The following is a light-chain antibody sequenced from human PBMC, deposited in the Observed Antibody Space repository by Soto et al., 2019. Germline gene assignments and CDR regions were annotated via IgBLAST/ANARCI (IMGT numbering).Light chain of an antibody. CDR3: NSDTSTPTVI. J-gene: IGLJ2*01. Sequence: QYALTQPASVSGSPGQSITISCTGTSSDLGLYDYVSWYQQHPGKAPKLIIYDVNDRPSGVSNRFSGSKSGNTASLTISGLQAEDEADYYCNSDTSTPTVIFGEGTKLTVL. CDR2: DVN. V-gene: IGLV2-14*03. CDR1: SSDLGLYDY.